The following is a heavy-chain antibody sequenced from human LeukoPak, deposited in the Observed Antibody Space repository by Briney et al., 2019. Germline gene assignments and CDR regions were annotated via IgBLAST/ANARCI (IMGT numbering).Heavy chain of an antibody. J-gene: IGHJ5*02. CDR1: GFTFSSYE. CDR3: ARAGGAAAGTWWFDP. D-gene: IGHD6-13*01. V-gene: IGHV3-48*03. Sequence: PGGSLRLSCAASGFTFSSYEMNWVRQAPGKGLEWVSYISSSGSTIYYADSVKGRFTISRDNAKNSLYLQINSLRAEDTAVYYCARAGGAAAGTWWFDPWGQGTLVTVSS. CDR2: ISSSGSTI.